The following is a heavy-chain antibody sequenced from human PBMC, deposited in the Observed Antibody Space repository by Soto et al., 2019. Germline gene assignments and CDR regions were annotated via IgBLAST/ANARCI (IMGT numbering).Heavy chain of an antibody. J-gene: IGHJ5*02. CDR1: GGSVSSCSYY. CDR2: IYYSGST. CDR3: ESSHPAAGFDP. Sequence: PSETLSLTCTVSGGSVSSCSYYWSWIRQPPGKGLEWIGYIYYSGSTNYNPSLKSRVTISVDTSKNQFSLKLSSLTAADTAVYYCESSHPAAGFDPWGQGTLVTVSS. D-gene: IGHD6-13*01. V-gene: IGHV4-61*01.